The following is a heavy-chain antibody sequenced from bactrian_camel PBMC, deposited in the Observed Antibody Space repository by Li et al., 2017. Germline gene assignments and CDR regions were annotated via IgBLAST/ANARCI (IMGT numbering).Heavy chain of an antibody. CDR1: GRKLNEPG. CDR2: IATGSGNT. Sequence: HVQLVESGGVSVQAGGSLRLSCKVSGRKLNEPGMGWYRQAPGKEREGVARIATGSGNTYYADSVKGRFTISRDTAKNTMSLHMNSLTPDDSAMYYC. V-gene: IGHV3S54*01.